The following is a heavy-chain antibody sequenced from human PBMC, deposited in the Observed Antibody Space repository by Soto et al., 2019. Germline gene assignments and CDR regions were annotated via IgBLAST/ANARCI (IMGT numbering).Heavy chain of an antibody. V-gene: IGHV3-33*01. D-gene: IGHD6-19*01. CDR1: GFTFSGYG. CDR3: TRRFSDGWYSDY. Sequence: QVQLVESGGGVVQPGRSLRLSCAASGFTFSGYGMHWVRQAPGKGLEWVAVIWYDGSNENYADSVKGRFTISRDNSKKTLYLQMSSLRAEDTAVYYCTRRFSDGWYSDYWGQGTLVTVSS. CDR2: IWYDGSNE. J-gene: IGHJ4*02.